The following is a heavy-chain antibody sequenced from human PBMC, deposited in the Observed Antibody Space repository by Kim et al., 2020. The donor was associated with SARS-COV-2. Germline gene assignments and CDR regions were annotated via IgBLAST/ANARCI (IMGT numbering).Heavy chain of an antibody. CDR3: ANDLTGYYIRFYYYYGMDV. Sequence: GGSLRLSCAASGFTFDDYAMHWVRQAPGKGLEWVSLIRGDGGSTYYADSVKGPFTISRDNSKTSLYLQMKILKPKDTFLSYCANDLTGYYIRFYYYYGMDVWGQGTTVTVAS. D-gene: IGHD3-9*01. CDR2: IRGDGGST. CDR1: GFTFDDYA. J-gene: IGHJ6*02. V-gene: IGHV3-43*02.